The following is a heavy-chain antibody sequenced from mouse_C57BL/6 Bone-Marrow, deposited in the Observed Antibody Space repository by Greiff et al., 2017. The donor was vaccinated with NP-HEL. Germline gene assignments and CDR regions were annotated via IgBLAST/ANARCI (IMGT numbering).Heavy chain of an antibody. CDR3: ARSPDYFDY. J-gene: IGHJ2*01. CDR2: IYPRSGNT. V-gene: IGHV1-81*01. Sequence: VKVVESGAELARPGASVKLSCKASGYTFTSYGISWVKQRTGQGLEWIGEIYPRSGNTYYNEKFKGKATLTADKSSSTAYMELRSLTSEDSAVYFCARSPDYFDYWGQGTTLTVSS. CDR1: GYTFTSYG.